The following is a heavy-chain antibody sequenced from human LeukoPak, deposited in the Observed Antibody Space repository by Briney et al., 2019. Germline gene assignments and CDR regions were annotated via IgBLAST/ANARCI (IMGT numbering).Heavy chain of an antibody. Sequence: PGGSLRLSCAASGFTVSSNYMSWVRQAPGKGLEWVSVIYSGGSTYYTDSVKGRFTISRHNSKTTLYLQMNSLRAEDTAVYYCARTTIAAAEPDIDYWGQGTLVTVSS. CDR1: GFTVSSNY. J-gene: IGHJ4*02. CDR2: IYSGGST. CDR3: ARTTIAAAEPDIDY. V-gene: IGHV3-53*01. D-gene: IGHD6-13*01.